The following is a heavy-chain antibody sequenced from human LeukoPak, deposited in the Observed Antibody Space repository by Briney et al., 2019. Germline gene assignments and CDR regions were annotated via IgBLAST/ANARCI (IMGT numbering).Heavy chain of an antibody. J-gene: IGHJ5*02. D-gene: IGHD6-19*01. Sequence: PSETLSLTCTVSGDSFSSNSYYWAWIRQPQGRDWSVGGIQYSGSTYFNPSLKSRVTISIDTSKNQISLNLISVTAADTAVYYCARRRSDLNWYDPWGQGTLVTVSS. CDR1: GDSFSSNSYY. CDR2: IQYSGST. CDR3: ARRRSDLNWYDP. V-gene: IGHV4-39*07.